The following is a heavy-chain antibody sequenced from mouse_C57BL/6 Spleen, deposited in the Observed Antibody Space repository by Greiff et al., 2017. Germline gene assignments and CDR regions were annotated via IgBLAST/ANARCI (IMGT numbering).Heavy chain of an antibody. CDR1: GFTFSDYY. D-gene: IGHD2-4*01. J-gene: IGHJ1*03. V-gene: IGHV5-16*01. Sequence: EVMLVESEGGLVQPGSSMKLSCTASGFTFSDYYMAWVRQVPEKGLEWVANINYDGSSTYYLDSLKSRFIISRDNAKNILYLQMSSLKSEDTATYYCAREEDYYGYCDVWGTGTTVTVSS. CDR3: AREEDYYGYCDV. CDR2: INYDGSST.